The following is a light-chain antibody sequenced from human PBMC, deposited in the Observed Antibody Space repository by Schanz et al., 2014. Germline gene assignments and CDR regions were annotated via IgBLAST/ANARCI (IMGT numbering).Light chain of an antibody. Sequence: EILMTQSPATLSLSPGERATLSCRASQSVGSSLAWYQQKPGQAPRLLIYDASNRATGIPARFSGSGSGADFTLTISSLEPEDFAVYYCQQYASSPWTCGQGTKVEIK. CDR1: QSVGSS. J-gene: IGKJ1*01. CDR3: QQYASSPWT. V-gene: IGKV3-20*01. CDR2: DAS.